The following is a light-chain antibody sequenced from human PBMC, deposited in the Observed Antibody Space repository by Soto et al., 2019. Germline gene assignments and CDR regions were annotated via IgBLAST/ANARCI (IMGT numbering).Light chain of an antibody. CDR3: SLSTSSSTRV. Sequence: QSALTQPASVSGSPGQSITISCTGTSSDVGGYNYVSWYQQHPGKAPKLMIYDVSNRPSGVSNRFSGSKSGNTASLTISGLQTEDEADYYCSLSTSSSTRVFGGGTKTTVL. CDR2: DVS. CDR1: SSDVGGYNY. V-gene: IGLV2-14*01. J-gene: IGLJ3*02.